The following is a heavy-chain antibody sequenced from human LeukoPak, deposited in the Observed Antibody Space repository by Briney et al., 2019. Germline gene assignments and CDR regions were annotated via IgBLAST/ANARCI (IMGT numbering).Heavy chain of an antibody. CDR1: GFTFSSYA. CDR2: ISGSGGST. J-gene: IGHJ4*02. CDR3: AKEPLLAVASTLDY. Sequence: GGSLRPSCAASGFTFSSYAMSWVRQAPGKGLEWVSAISGSGGSTYYADSVKGRFTISRDNSKNALYLQMNSLRAEDTAVYYCAKEPLLAVASTLDYWGQGTLVTVSS. D-gene: IGHD6-19*01. V-gene: IGHV3-23*01.